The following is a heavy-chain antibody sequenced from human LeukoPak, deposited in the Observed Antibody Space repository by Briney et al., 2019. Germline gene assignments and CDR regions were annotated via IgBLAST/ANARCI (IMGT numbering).Heavy chain of an antibody. J-gene: IGHJ4*02. CDR3: ARDLSWGGSGSSYTAG. Sequence: GGSLRLSCAASGFTFSSYEMNWVRQAPGKGLEWVSYITSSGTTIYYADSVKGRFTISRDNAKNSLYLQMNSLRAEDTAVYYCARDLSWGGSGSSYTAGWGQGTLVTVSS. CDR1: GFTFSSYE. V-gene: IGHV3-48*03. CDR2: ITSSGTTI. D-gene: IGHD3-10*01.